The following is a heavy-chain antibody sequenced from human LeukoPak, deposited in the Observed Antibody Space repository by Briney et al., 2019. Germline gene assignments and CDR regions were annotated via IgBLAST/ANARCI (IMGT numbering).Heavy chain of an antibody. CDR1: GFTVSSNY. D-gene: IGHD3-10*01. CDR3: ARVGARYYGSGSYDGYYFDY. J-gene: IGHJ4*02. Sequence: GGSLRLSCVASGFTVSSNYMSWVRQAPREGLEGVSGIYSGGSTYYADSVKGRFTISRDNSKNTLYLQMNSLRAEDTAVYYCARVGARYYGSGSYDGYYFDYWGQGTLVTVSS. CDR2: IYSGGST. V-gene: IGHV3-53*01.